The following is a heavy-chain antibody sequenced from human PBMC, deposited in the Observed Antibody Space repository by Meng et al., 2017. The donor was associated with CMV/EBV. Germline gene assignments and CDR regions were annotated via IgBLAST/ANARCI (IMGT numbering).Heavy chain of an antibody. V-gene: IGHV1-69*05. CDR1: GGTFSSYA. Sequence: SVKVSCKASGGTFSSYAISWVQQAPGQGLEWMGGIIPIFGTANYAQKFQGRVTITTDESTSTAYMELSSLRSEDTAVYYCASGLGKGHHYSISAERFGELLSLGYWGQGTLVTVSS. CDR2: IIPIFGTA. J-gene: IGHJ4*02. D-gene: IGHD3-10*01. CDR3: ASGLGKGHHYSISAERFGELLSLGY.